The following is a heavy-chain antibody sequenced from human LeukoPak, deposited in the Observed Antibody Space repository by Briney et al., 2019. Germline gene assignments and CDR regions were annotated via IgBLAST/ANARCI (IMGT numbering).Heavy chain of an antibody. J-gene: IGHJ4*02. CDR2: IYTSGST. D-gene: IGHD3-3*01. Sequence: PSEALSLTCTVSGGSISSYYWSWIRQPAGKGLEWIGRIYTSGSTNYNPSLKSRVTMSVDTSKNQFSLKLSSVTAADTAVYHCAREAGFWSGYYSGYFDYWGQGTLVTVSS. CDR3: AREAGFWSGYYSGYFDY. V-gene: IGHV4-4*07. CDR1: GGSISSYY.